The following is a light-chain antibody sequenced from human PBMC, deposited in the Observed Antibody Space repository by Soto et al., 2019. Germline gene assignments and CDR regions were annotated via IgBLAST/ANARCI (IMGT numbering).Light chain of an antibody. J-gene: IGKJ4*01. CDR2: KAS. CDR1: QSISSW. V-gene: IGKV1-5*03. CDR3: QQYNSYPLT. Sequence: DIQMTQSPSTLSASVGDRVTITCRASQSISSWLAWYQHKPGKAPKLLIYKASSLESGVPSRVSSSGSGTEFTLTISSLQPDDFATYYCQQYNSYPLTFGGGTKVETK.